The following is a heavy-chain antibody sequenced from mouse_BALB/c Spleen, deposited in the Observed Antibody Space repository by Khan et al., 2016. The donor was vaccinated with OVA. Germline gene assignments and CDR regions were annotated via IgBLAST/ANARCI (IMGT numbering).Heavy chain of an antibody. CDR2: ISSGSNNI. CDR1: GFTFSNFG. CDR3: GGEDYGHWYFDV. V-gene: IGHV5-17*02. D-gene: IGHD1-1*02. Sequence: EVELVESGAGLVQPGGSRKLSCAASGFTFSNFGMHWVRQAPEKGLEWVAYISSGSNNIHYADTVKGRFTISRDTSKNTLFLQMTSLRSEDTAMYYCGGEDYGHWYFDVWGAGTTVTVSS. J-gene: IGHJ1*01.